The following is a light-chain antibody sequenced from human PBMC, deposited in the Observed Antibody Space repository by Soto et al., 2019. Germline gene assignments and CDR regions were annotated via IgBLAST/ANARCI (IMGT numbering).Light chain of an antibody. V-gene: IGLV6-57*03. J-gene: IGLJ2*01. CDR1: SGSIASNY. CDR3: QSYDSSNVV. CDR2: EDN. Sequence: NFMLTQPHSVSESPGKRVTISCTRSSGSIASNYVQWYQQRPGSAPTIVIYEDNQTPSGVPDRFSGSIDRSSNSASLTISGLKTEDEADYYCQSYDSSNVVFGGGTKLTVL.